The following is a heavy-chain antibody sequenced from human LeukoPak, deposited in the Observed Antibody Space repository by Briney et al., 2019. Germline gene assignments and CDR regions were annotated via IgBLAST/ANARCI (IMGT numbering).Heavy chain of an antibody. D-gene: IGHD6-13*01. CDR2: ISSNGGST. CDR3: GKQQLVRGSGVGFDY. J-gene: IGHJ4*02. CDR1: GFTFSSYA. Sequence: PGGSLRLSCSASGFTFSSYAMHWVRQAPGKGLEYVSAISSNGGSTYYADFVKGRFTISRDNSKNTLYLQMSSLRAEDTAVYYCGKQQLVRGSGVGFDYWGQGTLVTVSS. V-gene: IGHV3-64D*06.